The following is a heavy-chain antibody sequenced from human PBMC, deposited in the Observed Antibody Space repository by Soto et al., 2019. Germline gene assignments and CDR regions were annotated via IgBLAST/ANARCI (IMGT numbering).Heavy chain of an antibody. CDR1: VGTFSSYT. CDR2: IIPILGIA. CDR3: ARDRSRGAVALFDY. V-gene: IGHV1-69*04. Sequence: GASVKVSCTASVGTFSSYTISWVRQAPGQGLEWMGRIIPILGIANYAQKFQGRVTITADKSTSTAYMELSSLRSEDTAVYYCARDRSRGAVALFDYWGQGTLVTVSS. D-gene: IGHD6-19*01. J-gene: IGHJ4*02.